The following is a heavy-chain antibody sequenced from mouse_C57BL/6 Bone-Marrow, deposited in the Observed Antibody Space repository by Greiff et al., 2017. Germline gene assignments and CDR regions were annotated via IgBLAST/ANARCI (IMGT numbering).Heavy chain of an antibody. CDR2: IHPNSGST. D-gene: IGHD2-3*01. CDR1: GYTFTSYW. V-gene: IGHV1-64*01. Sequence: VQLQQPGAELVKPGASVKLSCKASGYTFTSYWMHWVKQRPGQGLEWIGMIHPNSGSTNYNEKFKSKATLTVDKSSSTAYMQLSSLTSEDSAVYYCARRRVYDGYPFAYWGQGTLVTVSA. CDR3: ARRRVYDGYPFAY. J-gene: IGHJ3*01.